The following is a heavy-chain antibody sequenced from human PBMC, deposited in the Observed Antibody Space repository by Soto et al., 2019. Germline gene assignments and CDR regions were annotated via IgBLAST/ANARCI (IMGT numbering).Heavy chain of an antibody. J-gene: IGHJ3*02. V-gene: IGHV3-21*01. CDR1: GFTFSSYS. D-gene: IGHD3-3*01. CDR3: AREGTYYDFWSGYVSDAFDI. CDR2: ISSSSSYI. Sequence: GGSLRLSCAASGFTFSSYSMNWVRQAPGKGLEWVSSISSSSSYIYYADSVKGRFTISRDNAKNSLYLQMNSLRAEDTAVYYCAREGTYYDFWSGYVSDAFDIWGQGTMVTVSS.